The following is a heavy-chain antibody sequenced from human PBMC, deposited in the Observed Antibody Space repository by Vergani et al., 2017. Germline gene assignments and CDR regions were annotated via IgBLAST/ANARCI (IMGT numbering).Heavy chain of an antibody. CDR2: IKPSGGST. D-gene: IGHD1-26*01. J-gene: IGHJ3*02. CDR1: GYTFTSYY. Sequence: QVQLVQSGAEVKKPGASVKVSCKASGYTFTSYYMHWVRQAPGQGLEWMGIIKPSGGSTSYAQKLQGRVTMTRDTSTSTVYMELSSLRSEDTAVYYGARLREGSAFDIWGQGTMVTVSS. V-gene: IGHV1-46*04. CDR3: ARLREGSAFDI.